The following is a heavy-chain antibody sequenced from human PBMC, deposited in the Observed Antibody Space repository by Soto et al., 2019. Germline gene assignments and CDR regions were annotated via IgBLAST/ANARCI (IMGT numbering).Heavy chain of an antibody. CDR3: ARDLAVVVPAALNYYYYMDV. Sequence: QVQLVQSGAEVKKPGASVKVSCKASGYTFTSYYMHWVRQAPGQGLELMGIINPSGGSTSYAQKFQGRVTMTRDTSTSTVYMELSSLRSEDTAVYYCARDLAVVVPAALNYYYYMDVWGKGTTVTVSS. D-gene: IGHD2-2*01. CDR1: GYTFTSYY. CDR2: INPSGGST. J-gene: IGHJ6*03. V-gene: IGHV1-46*03.